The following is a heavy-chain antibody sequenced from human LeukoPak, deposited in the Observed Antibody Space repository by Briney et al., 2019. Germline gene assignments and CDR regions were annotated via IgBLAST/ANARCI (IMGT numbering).Heavy chain of an antibody. CDR3: ASYGGNSVGNWFDP. CDR2: IYYSGST. CDR1: GGSISSHY. Sequence: SETLSLTCTVSGGSISSHYWSWIRQPPGKGLEWIGCIYYSGSTYYNPSLKSRVTISVDTSKNHFSLKLSSVTAADTAVYYCASYGGNSVGNWFDPWGQGTLVTVSS. V-gene: IGHV4-59*11. J-gene: IGHJ5*02. D-gene: IGHD4-23*01.